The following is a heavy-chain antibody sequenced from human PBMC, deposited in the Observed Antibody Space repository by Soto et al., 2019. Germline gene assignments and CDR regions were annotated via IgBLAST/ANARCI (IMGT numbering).Heavy chain of an antibody. Sequence: EVQLVESGGGLVQPGGSLRLSCEASGFTLSTFWMSWVRQAPGKGLEWVASIKEDGSEKIYVDSVKGRFSISRDSAKNSLHLQMNNLRAEDATIYYCASYRTLGCWGQGNPVTVSS. D-gene: IGHD1-26*01. J-gene: IGHJ4*02. CDR1: GFTLSTFW. V-gene: IGHV3-7*01. CDR3: ASYRTLGC. CDR2: IKEDGSEK.